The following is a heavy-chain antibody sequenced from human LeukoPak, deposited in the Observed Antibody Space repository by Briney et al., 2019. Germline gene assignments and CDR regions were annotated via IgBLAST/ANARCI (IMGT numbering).Heavy chain of an antibody. V-gene: IGHV4-34*01. D-gene: IGHD3-16*01. CDR1: GGSFSGYY. CDR2: INRSGST. CDR3: ARQHTEITTFRYYYYGMDV. J-gene: IGHJ6*02. Sequence: PSETLSLTCAVYGGSFSGYYWSWIRQPPGKGLEWIGEINRSGSTNYNPTLKSRVTISVDTSKNQFSLKLSSVTAADTAVYYCARQHTEITTFRYYYYGMDVWGQGTTVTVSS.